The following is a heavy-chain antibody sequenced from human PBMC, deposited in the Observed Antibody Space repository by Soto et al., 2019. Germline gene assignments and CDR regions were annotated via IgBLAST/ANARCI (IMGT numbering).Heavy chain of an antibody. CDR1: GFTLSGSA. CDR2: IRSKTHSYAT. CDR3: TRSGGSYSFGY. Sequence: VQLVESGGGLVQPGESLKLSCAASGFTLSGSAVHWVRQASGKGLEWVGRIRSKTHSYATEYIASVKGRFTMSRDDSNNTAYLQMHGLKTDDTAVYYCTRSGGSYSFGYWGQGTLVTVSS. V-gene: IGHV3-73*02. J-gene: IGHJ4*02. D-gene: IGHD1-26*01.